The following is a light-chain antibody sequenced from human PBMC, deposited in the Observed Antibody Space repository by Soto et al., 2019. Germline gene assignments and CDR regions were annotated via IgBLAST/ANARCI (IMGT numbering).Light chain of an antibody. Sequence: DIQMTQSPSSLSASVGDRVTITCRASQGISNYLAWYQQKPGKVPKLLIAAASTLQSGVPSRFSGSGSGTGFTLTISSLQPEDVATYYCQKYNSAPRTFGPGTKVDIK. CDR1: QGISNY. CDR2: AAS. CDR3: QKYNSAPRT. J-gene: IGKJ3*01. V-gene: IGKV1-27*01.